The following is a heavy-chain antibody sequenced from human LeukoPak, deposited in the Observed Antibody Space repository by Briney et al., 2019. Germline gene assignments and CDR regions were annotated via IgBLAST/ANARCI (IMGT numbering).Heavy chain of an antibody. D-gene: IGHD2-2*02. J-gene: IGHJ4*02. Sequence: PSVTLSLTCAVYGGSFSGYYWSWIRQPPGKGLEWIGEINHSGSTNYNPSLKSRVTISVDTSKNQFSLKLSSVTAADTAVYYCARGVVPAAIYDYWGQGTLVTVSS. CDR1: GGSFSGYY. CDR3: ARGVVPAAIYDY. V-gene: IGHV4-34*01. CDR2: INHSGST.